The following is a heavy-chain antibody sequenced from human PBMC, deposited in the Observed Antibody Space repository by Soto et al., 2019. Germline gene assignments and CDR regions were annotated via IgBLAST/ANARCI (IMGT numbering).Heavy chain of an antibody. D-gene: IGHD2-21*02. CDR3: TRDGDGRMTTNPYYYYGMDV. CDR2: IYNSGST. J-gene: IGHJ6*02. V-gene: IGHV4-59*01. Sequence: ETLSLTCTVSGDSISSYYWSWIRQPPGKGLEWIGYIYNSGSTNYNPSLKSRVTISVDTSKNQFSLNLSSVTAADTAVYYCTRDGDGRMTTNPYYYYGMDVWGPGITVTVSS. CDR1: GDSISSYY.